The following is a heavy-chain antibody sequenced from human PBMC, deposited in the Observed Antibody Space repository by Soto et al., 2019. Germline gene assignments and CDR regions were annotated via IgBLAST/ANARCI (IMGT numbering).Heavy chain of an antibody. D-gene: IGHD3-10*01. CDR2: ISAYNGNT. J-gene: IGHJ5*02. V-gene: IGHV1-18*01. Sequence: ASVKVSCKASGYTFTSYGISWVRQAPGQGLEWMGWISAYNGNTNYAQKLQGRVTMTTDKSTSTAYMELRSLRSDDTAVYYCARDKGPSHYGSGSYRVGAWFDPWGQGTLVTVSS. CDR1: GYTFTSYG. CDR3: ARDKGPSHYGSGSYRVGAWFDP.